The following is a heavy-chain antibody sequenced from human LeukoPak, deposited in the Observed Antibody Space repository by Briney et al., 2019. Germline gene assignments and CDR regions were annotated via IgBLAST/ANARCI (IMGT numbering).Heavy chain of an antibody. CDR1: GFTFSSYS. V-gene: IGHV3-21*01. J-gene: IGHJ3*02. CDR2: ISSSSSYI. D-gene: IGHD2-2*01. CDR3: ARDVQDIVVVPASAFDI. Sequence: GGSLRLSCAASGFTFSSYSMNWVRQAPGKGLEWVSSISSSSSYIYYADSVKGRFTISRDNAKNSLYLQMNSLRAEDTAVYYCARDVQDIVVVPASAFDIWGQGTMVTVSS.